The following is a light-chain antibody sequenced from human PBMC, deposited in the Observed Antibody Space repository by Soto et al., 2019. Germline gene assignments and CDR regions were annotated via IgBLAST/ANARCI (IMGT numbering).Light chain of an antibody. V-gene: IGKV1-39*01. CDR1: QGISTY. Sequence: DIQRTQSPSALSASVRDRVTITCRASQGISTYLNWYHQKTGKAPKLLIYAASSLQSGVPSRFSGSGYETDFNLTISSLQTEDFATYSCQQSYSTTWTFGQGTKVDIK. CDR3: QQSYSTTWT. CDR2: AAS. J-gene: IGKJ1*01.